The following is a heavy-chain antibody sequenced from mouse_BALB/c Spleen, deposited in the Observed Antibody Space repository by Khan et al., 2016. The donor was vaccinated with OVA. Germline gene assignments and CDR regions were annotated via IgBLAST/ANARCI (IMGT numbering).Heavy chain of an antibody. V-gene: IGHV5-17*02. CDR2: ISGDSSTI. Sequence: EVELVESGGGLVQPGGSRKLSCAASGFTFSSYGMHWVRQAPEKGLEWVAYISGDSSTIYYADTVKGRFTISRDNPKKTLFLQMTSLNSDDTARYYCATSYFYGYYFDYWGPGTTLTVSS. D-gene: IGHD1-1*01. J-gene: IGHJ2*01. CDR1: GFTFSSYG. CDR3: ATSYFYGYYFDY.